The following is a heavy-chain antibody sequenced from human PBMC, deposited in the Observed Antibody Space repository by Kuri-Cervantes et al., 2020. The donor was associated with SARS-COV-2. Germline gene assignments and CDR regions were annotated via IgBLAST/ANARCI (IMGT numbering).Heavy chain of an antibody. CDR2: ISSSGSTI. J-gene: IGHJ6*03. Sequence: LSLTCAASGFTFSDYYMSWIRQAPGKGLEWVSYISSSGSTIYYADSVKGRFTISRDNAKNSLYPQMNSLRAEDTAVYYCGRRVTFYYYMDVWGKGTTVTVSS. D-gene: IGHD2/OR15-2a*01. CDR1: GFTFSDYY. V-gene: IGHV3-11*04. CDR3: GRRVTFYYYMDV.